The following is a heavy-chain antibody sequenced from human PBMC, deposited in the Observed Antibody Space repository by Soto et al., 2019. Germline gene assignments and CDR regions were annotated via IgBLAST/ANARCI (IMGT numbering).Heavy chain of an antibody. J-gene: IGHJ5*02. Sequence: GASVKVSCKASGGTFSSYAISWVRQAPGQGLEWMGGIIPIFGTANYAQKFQGRVTITADESTSTAYMELSSLRSEDTAVYYCARSYYYDSSGSGLKGWFDPWGQGTLVTVSS. V-gene: IGHV1-69*13. CDR3: ARSYYYDSSGSGLKGWFDP. CDR2: IIPIFGTA. D-gene: IGHD3-22*01. CDR1: GGTFSSYA.